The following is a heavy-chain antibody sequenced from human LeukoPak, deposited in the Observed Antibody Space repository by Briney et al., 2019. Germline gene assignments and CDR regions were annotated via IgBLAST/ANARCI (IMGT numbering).Heavy chain of an antibody. V-gene: IGHV4-59*12. D-gene: IGHD3-3*01. CDR2: IYYSGST. Sequence: SETLSLTCTVSGGSISSYYWSWIRQPPGKGLEWIGYIYYSGSTNYNPSLKSRVTISVDRSKNQFSLKLSSVTAADTAVYYCARATVDFWSGYPSNFDYWGQGTLVTVSS. CDR1: GGSISSYY. J-gene: IGHJ4*02. CDR3: ARATVDFWSGYPSNFDY.